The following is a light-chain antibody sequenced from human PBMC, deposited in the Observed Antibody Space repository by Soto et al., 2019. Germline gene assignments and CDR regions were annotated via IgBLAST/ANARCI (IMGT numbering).Light chain of an antibody. V-gene: IGKV1-39*01. Sequence: DIQMTHSPSALSSSVVGRVTSTCLASQSISSYLNWYQQKPGKAPKLLIYAASSLQSGVPSRFSGSGSGTDFTLTISSLQPEDFAVYYCQQYGSSGTFGQGTKVDIK. CDR1: QSISSY. CDR3: QQYGSSGT. J-gene: IGKJ1*01. CDR2: AAS.